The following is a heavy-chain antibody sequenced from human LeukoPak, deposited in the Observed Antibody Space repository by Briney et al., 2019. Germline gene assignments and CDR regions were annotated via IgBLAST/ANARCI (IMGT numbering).Heavy chain of an antibody. CDR3: ARAGRGYSYGRPDY. CDR2: ISYDGSNK. CDR1: GFTFSSYG. J-gene: IGHJ4*02. V-gene: IGHV3-30*03. D-gene: IGHD5-18*01. Sequence: GGSLRLSCAASGFTFSSYGMHWVRQAPGKGLEWVAVISYDGSNKYYADSVKGRFTISRDNSKNTLYLQMNSLRAEDTAVYYCARAGRGYSYGRPDYWGQGTLVTVSS.